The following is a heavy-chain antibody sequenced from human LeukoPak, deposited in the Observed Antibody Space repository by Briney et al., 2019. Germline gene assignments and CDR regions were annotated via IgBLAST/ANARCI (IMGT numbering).Heavy chain of an antibody. J-gene: IGHJ3*02. Sequence: PGGSLRLSCVASGFTLSSYSMNWVRQAPGKGLEWVSYISSSSSTIYYADSVKGRFTISRDNAKNSLYLQMNSLRAEDTAVYYCARDRGGNEAFDIWGQGTMVTVSS. D-gene: IGHD5-12*01. V-gene: IGHV3-48*04. CDR2: ISSSSSTI. CDR3: ARDRGGNEAFDI. CDR1: GFTLSSYS.